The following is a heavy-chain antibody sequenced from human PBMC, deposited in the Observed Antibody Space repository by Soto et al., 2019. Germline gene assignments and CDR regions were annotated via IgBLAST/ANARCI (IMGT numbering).Heavy chain of an antibody. CDR3: ARGAYGSGNGHFDY. V-gene: IGHV6-1*01. CDR2: TYYRSKWYN. J-gene: IGHJ4*02. CDR1: GDSVSSNSAV. D-gene: IGHD3-10*01. Sequence: PSQTLSLTCAISGDSVSSNSAVWNWIRQSPSRGLEWLGRTYYRSKWYNDYTVSVKSRITINPDTSKNQCSLQLNSVTPEDTAVYYCARGAYGSGNGHFDYWGQGTLVTVSS.